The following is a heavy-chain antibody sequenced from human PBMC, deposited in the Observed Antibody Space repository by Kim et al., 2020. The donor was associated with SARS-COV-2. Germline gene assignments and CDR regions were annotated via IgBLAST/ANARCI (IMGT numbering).Heavy chain of an antibody. J-gene: IGHJ4*02. CDR1: GGSFSGYY. CDR2: INHSGST. V-gene: IGHV4-34*01. Sequence: SETLSLTCAVYGGSFSGYYWSWIRQPPGKGLEWIGEINHSGSTNYNPSLKSRVTISVDTSKNQFSLKLSSVTAADTAVYYCARGRNRLPAYYFDYWGQGTLVTVSS. D-gene: IGHD2-2*01. CDR3: ARGRNRLPAYYFDY.